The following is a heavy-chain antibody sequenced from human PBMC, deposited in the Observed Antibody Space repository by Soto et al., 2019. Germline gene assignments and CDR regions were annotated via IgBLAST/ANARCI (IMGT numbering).Heavy chain of an antibody. CDR3: ASSGRWDFDY. CDR1: GGSFSGYY. D-gene: IGHD3-10*01. J-gene: IGHJ4*02. CDR2: IYYSGST. V-gene: IGHV4-59*01. Sequence: SETLSLTCAVYGGSFSGYYWSWIRQPPGKGLEWIGYIYYSGSTNYNPSLKSRVTISVDTSKNQFSLKLSSVTAADTAVYYCASSGRWDFDYWGQGTLVTVSS.